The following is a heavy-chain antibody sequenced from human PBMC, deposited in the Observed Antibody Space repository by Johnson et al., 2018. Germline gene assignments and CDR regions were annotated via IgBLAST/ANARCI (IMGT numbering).Heavy chain of an antibody. V-gene: IGHV3-30-3*01. J-gene: IGHJ6*03. Sequence: QVQLVQSGGGVVQPGRSLRLSCAASGFTFSSYAMHWVRQAPGKGLEWVAVISYDGSKKYYADSVKGRFTISRDNSKNTLYLQMTSLRAEDTAVYYCAKDPRGWHYYHYYMDVGGKGTTVTVSS. CDR3: AKDPRGWHYYHYYMDV. D-gene: IGHD6-19*01. CDR2: ISYDGSKK. CDR1: GFTFSSYA.